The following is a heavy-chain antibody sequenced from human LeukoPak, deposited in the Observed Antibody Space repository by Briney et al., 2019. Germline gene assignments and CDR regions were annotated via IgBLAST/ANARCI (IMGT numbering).Heavy chain of an antibody. V-gene: IGHV4-34*01. CDR2: INHSGST. Sequence: PSETLSLTCAVYGGSFSGYYWSWIRQPPGKGLEWIGEINHSGSTNYNPSLKSRVTISVDTSKNQFSLKLSSVTAADTAVCYCARGPVGYSYGYLLWAFDIWGQGTMVTVSS. J-gene: IGHJ3*02. CDR1: GGSFSGYY. D-gene: IGHD5-18*01. CDR3: ARGPVGYSYGYLLWAFDI.